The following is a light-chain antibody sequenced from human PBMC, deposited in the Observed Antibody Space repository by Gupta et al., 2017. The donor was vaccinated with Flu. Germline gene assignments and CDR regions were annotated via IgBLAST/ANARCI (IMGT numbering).Light chain of an antibody. J-gene: IGLJ2*01. CDR3: QVWANDSDHVV. CDR2: DDK. CDR1: DIVSKS. Sequence: SYVLTQAPSVSVAPGQTARITCGGNDIVSKSVHWYQQRPGQVPVLVVHDDKDRPSGIPERFAGSNAGNMATLILSRVEAEEEADYYCQVWANDSDHVVFGGGTKLSVL. V-gene: IGLV3-21*02.